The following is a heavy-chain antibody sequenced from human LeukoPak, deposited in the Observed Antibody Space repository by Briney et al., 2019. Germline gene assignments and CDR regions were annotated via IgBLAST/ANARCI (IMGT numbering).Heavy chain of an antibody. CDR1: GGSISSSNYY. CDR2: IYYSGST. V-gene: IGHV4-39*01. CDR3: ARHRGCSGGSCYRYFDY. Sequence: PSETLSLTCTVSGGSISSSNYYWGWIRQPPGKGLEWIGSIYYSGSTYYNPSLKSRVTISVGTSKNQFSLKLSSVTAADTAVFYCARHRGCSGGSCYRYFDYWGQGTLVTVSS. D-gene: IGHD2-15*01. J-gene: IGHJ4*02.